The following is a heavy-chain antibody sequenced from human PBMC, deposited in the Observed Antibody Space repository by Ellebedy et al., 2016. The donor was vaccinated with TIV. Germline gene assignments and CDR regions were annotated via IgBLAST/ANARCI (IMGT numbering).Heavy chain of an antibody. V-gene: IGHV3-21*01. CDR2: ISSSSSSI. Sequence: PGGSLRLSCAASGFTFSTSSMNWVRQAPGKGPEWVSSISSSSSSIYYADSVKGRFTISTDNAKKSLYLQMTGLRAEDTAIYYCTRHKSTVTTPYYYYYFGMDVWGQGTTVTVSS. D-gene: IGHD4-11*01. CDR3: TRHKSTVTTPYYYYYFGMDV. J-gene: IGHJ6*02. CDR1: GFTFSTSS.